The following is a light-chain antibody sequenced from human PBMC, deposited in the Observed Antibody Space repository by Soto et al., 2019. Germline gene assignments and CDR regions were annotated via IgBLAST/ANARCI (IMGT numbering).Light chain of an antibody. Sequence: QSVLTQPASVSGSPGQSITISCSATSNDVGGVDYVSWYQHHPGKAPKLLIYEDTNRPSGVSDRFSGSKSGNTASLTISGLQAEDEAYYYCQSCNRITTLGIFGGGTKLTVL. V-gene: IGLV2-14*01. CDR2: EDT. CDR1: SNDVGGVDY. CDR3: QSCNRITTLGI. J-gene: IGLJ2*01.